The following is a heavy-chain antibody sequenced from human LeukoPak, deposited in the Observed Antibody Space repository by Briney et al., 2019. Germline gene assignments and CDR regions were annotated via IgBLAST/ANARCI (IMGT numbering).Heavy chain of an antibody. CDR3: AKQSYARSLGE. Sequence: AGGSLRLSCTTSGFPFRDFSMTWVRQAPGQGLEWISTTDSGGTSTYYAESVKGRFTISRDNSKGALYPQMSSLRVEDTAIYYCAKQSYARSLGEGGPGTLVTVSS. J-gene: IGHJ4*02. V-gene: IGHV3-23*01. CDR2: TDSGGTST. CDR1: GFPFRDFS. D-gene: IGHD2-8*01.